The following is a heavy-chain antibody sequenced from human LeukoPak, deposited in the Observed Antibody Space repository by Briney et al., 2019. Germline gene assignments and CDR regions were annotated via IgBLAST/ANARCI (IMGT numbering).Heavy chain of an antibody. V-gene: IGHV3-30-3*01. J-gene: IGHJ4*02. CDR1: GFTFSSYA. D-gene: IGHD3-9*01. CDR2: ISYDGSNK. CDR3: ARDLYYDILTGKSPFGY. Sequence: PGGSLRLSCAASGFTFSSYAMSWVRQAPGKGLEWVAVISYDGSNKYYADSVKGRFTISRDNSKNTLYLQMNSLRAEDTAVYYCARDLYYDILTGKSPFGYWGQGTLVTVSS.